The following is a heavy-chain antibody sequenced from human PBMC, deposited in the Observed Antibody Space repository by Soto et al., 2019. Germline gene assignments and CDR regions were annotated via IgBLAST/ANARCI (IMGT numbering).Heavy chain of an antibody. D-gene: IGHD3-3*01. CDR2: IYYSGGT. CDR1: GGSISSGGYY. Sequence: SETLSLTCTVSGGSISSGGYYWSWIRQHPGKGLEWIGYIYYSGGTYYNPSLKSRVTISVDTSKNQFSLKLSSVTAAETAVYYCARGWDPYDFWSGYALDYWGQGTLVTVSS. CDR3: ARGWDPYDFWSGYALDY. V-gene: IGHV4-31*03. J-gene: IGHJ4*02.